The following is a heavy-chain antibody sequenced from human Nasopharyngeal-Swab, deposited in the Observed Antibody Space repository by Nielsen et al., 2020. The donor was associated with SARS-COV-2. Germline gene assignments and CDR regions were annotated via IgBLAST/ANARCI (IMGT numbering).Heavy chain of an antibody. D-gene: IGHD3-3*01. CDR3: ARHQEFTIFGVVIRGAFDI. CDR1: GGSISSSSYY. Sequence: GSLRLSCTVSGGSISSSSYYWGWIRQPPGKGLEWIGSIYYSGSPYYNPSLKSRVTISVDTSKNQFSLKLSSVTAADTAVYYCARHQEFTIFGVVIRGAFDIWGQGTMVTVSS. CDR2: IYYSGSP. V-gene: IGHV4-39*01. J-gene: IGHJ3*02.